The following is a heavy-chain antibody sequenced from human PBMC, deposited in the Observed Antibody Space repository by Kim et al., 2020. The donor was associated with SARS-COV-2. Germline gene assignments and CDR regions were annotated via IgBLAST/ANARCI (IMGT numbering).Heavy chain of an antibody. CDR2: ISWNSNSI. CDR3: VKGGSEYYRSSCADY. D-gene: IGHD6-13*01. Sequence: GGSLRLSCAASGFTFDDYAMHWVRQAPGKGLEWVSGISWNSNSIGYADSVRGRFTISRDNAKNALYLQMNSLRPEDTALYYCVKGGSEYYRSSCADYWGQGTLVTVSS. CDR1: GFTFDDYA. V-gene: IGHV3-9*01. J-gene: IGHJ4*02.